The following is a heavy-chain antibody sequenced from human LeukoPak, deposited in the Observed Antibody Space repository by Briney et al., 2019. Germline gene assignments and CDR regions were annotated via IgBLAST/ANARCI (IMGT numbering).Heavy chain of an antibody. D-gene: IGHD6-19*01. CDR3: ARHAVEQWLVYFDY. J-gene: IGHJ4*02. V-gene: IGHV4-39*01. Sequence: SETLSLTCTVSGGSISSSSYYWGWIRRPPGRGLEWIGTIYYTGSTYYNPSLKSRVTISLDTSKNEFSLKLTSVTAPDTAMYYCARHAVEQWLVYFDYWGQGTLVTVSS. CDR2: IYYTGST. CDR1: GGSISSSSYY.